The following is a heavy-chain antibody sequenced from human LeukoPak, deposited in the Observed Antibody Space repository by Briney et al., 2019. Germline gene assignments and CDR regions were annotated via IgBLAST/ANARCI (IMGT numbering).Heavy chain of an antibody. CDR3: ASAGGHDAFDI. CDR2: IIPILGIA. J-gene: IGHJ3*02. V-gene: IGHV1-69*04. Sequence: ASVKVSCKASGDTFSSYAISWVRQAPGQGLEWMGRIIPILGIANYAQKFQGRVTITADKSTSTAYMELSSLRSEDTAVYYCASAGGHDAFDIWGQGTMVTVSS. CDR1: GDTFSSYA.